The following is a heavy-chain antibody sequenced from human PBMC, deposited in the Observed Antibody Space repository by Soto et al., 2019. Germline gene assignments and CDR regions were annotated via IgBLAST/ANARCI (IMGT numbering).Heavy chain of an antibody. V-gene: IGHV4-59*01. CDR1: GGSISSYY. CDR2: IYYSGST. Sequence: SETLSLTCTVSGGSISSYYWSWIRQPPGKGLEWIGYIYYSGSTNYNPSLKSRVTISVDTSKNQFSLKLSSVTAADTAVYYCARGIAAAMSWFDPWGQGTLVTVS. J-gene: IGHJ5*02. CDR3: ARGIAAAMSWFDP. D-gene: IGHD6-13*01.